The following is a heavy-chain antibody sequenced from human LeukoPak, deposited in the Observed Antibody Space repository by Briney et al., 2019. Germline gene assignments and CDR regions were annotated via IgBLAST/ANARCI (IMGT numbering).Heavy chain of an antibody. D-gene: IGHD3-10*01. V-gene: IGHV3-23*01. CDR2: ISGSGGST. Sequence: GGSLRLSCAASGFTFSSYAMSWVRQAPGKGLEWVSAISGSGGSTYYADSVKGRFTISRDNSKNTLYLQTNSLRAEDTAVYYCAKDQGSGITYFDYWGQGTLVTVSS. CDR3: AKDQGSGITYFDY. CDR1: GFTFSSYA. J-gene: IGHJ4*02.